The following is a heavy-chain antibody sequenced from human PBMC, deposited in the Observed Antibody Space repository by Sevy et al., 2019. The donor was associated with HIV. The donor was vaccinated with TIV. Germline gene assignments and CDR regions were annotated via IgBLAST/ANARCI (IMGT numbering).Heavy chain of an antibody. V-gene: IGHV4-34*01. Sequence: SENLSLTCVLYGGSFSGYYWSWIRQPPGKGLEWIGEINYSGYTNYNPSLKSRVTISIDTSTNQFSLRLSSVTAADTAVYYCARGTAGYCSGGSCYSPFDPWGQGALVTVSS. CDR3: ARGTAGYCSGGSCYSPFDP. D-gene: IGHD2-15*01. CDR2: INYSGYT. J-gene: IGHJ5*02. CDR1: GGSFSGYY.